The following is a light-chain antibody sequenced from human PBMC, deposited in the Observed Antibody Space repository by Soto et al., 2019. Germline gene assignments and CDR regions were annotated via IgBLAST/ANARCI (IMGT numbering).Light chain of an antibody. J-gene: IGKJ4*01. CDR1: QGIGDT. Sequence: VMRQSRATLSVYQGEGATLSCRASQGIGDTLAWYQHKPGQTPRLLIYDTSTRATGVPTRFSGSRSGAEFTLTINSLQSEDFAVYYCQPYNNWPLTFGGGTKADI. CDR3: QPYNNWPLT. V-gene: IGKV3-15*01. CDR2: DTS.